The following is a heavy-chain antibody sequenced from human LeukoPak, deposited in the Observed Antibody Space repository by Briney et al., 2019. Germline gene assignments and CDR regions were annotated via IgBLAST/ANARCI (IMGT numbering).Heavy chain of an antibody. J-gene: IGHJ4*02. CDR2: IKQDGSEK. Sequence: GGSLRLSSAASGFTFSTYWMSWVRQAPGKGLEWVANIKQDGSEKYYVDSVKGRFTISRDNAKNSLYLQMNSLRAEDTAVYYCARSNYDFWSGYLYYLDYWGQGTLVTVSS. V-gene: IGHV3-7*01. D-gene: IGHD3-3*01. CDR3: ARSNYDFWSGYLYYLDY. CDR1: GFTFSTYW.